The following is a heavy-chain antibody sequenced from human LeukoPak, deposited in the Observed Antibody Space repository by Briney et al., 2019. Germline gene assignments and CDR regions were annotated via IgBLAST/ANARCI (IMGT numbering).Heavy chain of an antibody. D-gene: IGHD3-22*01. CDR3: AREGSSGYYSGY. Sequence: ASVKVSCKASGYTFTGYYMHWVRQAPGQGLEWMGWINPSGGSTSYAQKFQGRVTMTRDTSTSTVYMELSSLRSEDTAVYYCAREGSSGYYSGYWGQGTLVTVSS. V-gene: IGHV1-46*01. CDR1: GYTFTGYY. J-gene: IGHJ4*02. CDR2: INPSGGST.